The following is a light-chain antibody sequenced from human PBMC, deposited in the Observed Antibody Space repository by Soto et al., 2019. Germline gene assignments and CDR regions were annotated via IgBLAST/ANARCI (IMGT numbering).Light chain of an antibody. CDR1: SSDVGAYDF. V-gene: IGLV2-14*03. CDR2: EVS. CDR3: SSYTTSSTRV. J-gene: IGLJ1*01. Sequence: QAALAQPASVSGSPGQSIIISCNGTSSDVGAYDFVSWYQQHPDKAPKLMIYEVSNRPSGVSYRFSGSKSVNTATLTISGLQAEDEADYYCSSYTTSSTRVFGTGTKVTVL.